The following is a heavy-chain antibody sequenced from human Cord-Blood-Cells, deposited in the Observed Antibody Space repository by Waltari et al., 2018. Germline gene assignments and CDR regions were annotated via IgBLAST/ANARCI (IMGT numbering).Heavy chain of an antibody. D-gene: IGHD3-22*01. Sequence: EVQLLQSGAEVKKPGASLKISCKGSGYRFTTYWTASVRQRPGKGLEWMGIIYPGDSDTRYSPSFQGQVTISADKSISTAYLQWSSLKASDTAMYYCARRDSSGYYYYWGQGTLVTVSS. CDR2: IYPGDSDT. J-gene: IGHJ4*02. V-gene: IGHV5-51*01. CDR1: GYRFTTYW. CDR3: ARRDSSGYYYY.